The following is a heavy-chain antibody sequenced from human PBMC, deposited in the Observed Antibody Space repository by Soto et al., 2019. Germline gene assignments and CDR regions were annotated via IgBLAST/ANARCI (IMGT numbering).Heavy chain of an antibody. CDR2: INSDGSST. CDR3: ERDEWIDRGMDV. J-gene: IGHJ6*02. Sequence: EVQLVESGGGLVQPGGSLRLSCAASGFTFSSYWMHWVRQAPGKGLVWVSRINSDGSSTSYADSVKGRFTISRDNAKNTLYLQMNSLRADDTAVYYCERDEWIDRGMDVWGQGTTVTVSS. CDR1: GFTFSSYW. V-gene: IGHV3-74*01. D-gene: IGHD3-22*01.